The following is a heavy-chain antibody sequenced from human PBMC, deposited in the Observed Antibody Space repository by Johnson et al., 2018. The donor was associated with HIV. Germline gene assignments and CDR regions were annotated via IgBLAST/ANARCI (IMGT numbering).Heavy chain of an antibody. CDR1: GFTFSSYA. CDR2: ISYDGSNK. Sequence: QVHLVESGGGVVQPGRSLRLSCAASGFTFSSYAMYWVRQAPGKGLEWVAVISYDGSNKYYADSVKGRFTISRDNSKNTLYLQMNSLRAEDTAVFYCAKIVATSDDVFDIWGQGTKVTVSS. J-gene: IGHJ3*02. CDR3: AKIVATSDDVFDI. V-gene: IGHV3-30-3*02. D-gene: IGHD5-12*01.